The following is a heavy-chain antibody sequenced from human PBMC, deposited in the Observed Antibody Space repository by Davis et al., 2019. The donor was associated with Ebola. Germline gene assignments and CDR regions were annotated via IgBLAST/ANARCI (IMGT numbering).Heavy chain of an antibody. D-gene: IGHD6-6*01. V-gene: IGHV1-46*01. Sequence: AASVKVSCKASGYTFTSYYMHWVRQAPGQGLEWMGIINPSGGSTSYAQKFQGRVTMTRDTSTSTVYMELSSLRSEDTAMYYCAGLDSEYSSPGGWGQGTLVTVSS. CDR3: AGLDSEYSSPGG. CDR2: INPSGGST. CDR1: GYTFTSYY. J-gene: IGHJ4*02.